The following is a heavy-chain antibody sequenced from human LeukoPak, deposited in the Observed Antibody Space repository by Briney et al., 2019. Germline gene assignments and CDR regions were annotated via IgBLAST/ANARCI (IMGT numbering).Heavy chain of an antibody. J-gene: IGHJ4*02. CDR2: ISPYNGDT. CDR1: GYTFTSYG. V-gene: IGHV1-18*04. D-gene: IGHD2-15*01. CDR3: AREIGYCSGGTCSPYCDY. Sequence: ASVKVSCKASGYTFTSYGISWVRQAPGQGPEWMGWISPYNGDTNYAQRLQGRVTMTTDASTSTAYMELRRLRSDDTAVYYCAREIGYCSGGTCSPYCDYWGQGTLVTVSS.